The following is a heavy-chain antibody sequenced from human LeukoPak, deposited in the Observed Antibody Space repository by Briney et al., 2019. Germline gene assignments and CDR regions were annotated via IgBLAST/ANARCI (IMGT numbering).Heavy chain of an antibody. V-gene: IGHV3-23*01. CDR2: IGSNSVPT. CDR1: GFTFSSYS. CDR3: AKHCSGYCNTASEKRFDP. J-gene: IGHJ5*02. D-gene: IGHD2-2*03. Sequence: GGSLRLSCAASGFTFSSYSMNWVRQAPGKGLEWVSGIGSNSVPTVYADSVKGRFTISRDNSKSMLYLQMGSLRVEDTAVYYCAKHCSGYCNTASEKRFDPWGQGTLVTVSS.